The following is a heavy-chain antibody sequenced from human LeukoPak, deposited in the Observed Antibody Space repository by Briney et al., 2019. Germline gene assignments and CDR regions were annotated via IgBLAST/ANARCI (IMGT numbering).Heavy chain of an antibody. D-gene: IGHD2-21*01. Sequence: GGSLRLSCAASGFTVSSNYMSWVRQAPGKGLEWVSVIYSGGSTFYADSVKGRFTISRDNSKNTLFLQMLSLRGEDTAVYYCAKDFRIGYSAHFDYWGQGALVTVSS. CDR3: AKDFRIGYSAHFDY. V-gene: IGHV3-53*01. J-gene: IGHJ4*02. CDR1: GFTVSSNY. CDR2: IYSGGST.